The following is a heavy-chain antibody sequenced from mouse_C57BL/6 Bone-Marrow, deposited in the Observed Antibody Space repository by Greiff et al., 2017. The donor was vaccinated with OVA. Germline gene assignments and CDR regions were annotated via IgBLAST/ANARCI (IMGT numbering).Heavy chain of an antibody. CDR1: GYTFTSYW. D-gene: IGHD4-1*01. Sequence: VQLQQPGAELVMPGASVKLSCKASGYTFTSYWMHWVKPRPGHGLEWIGEIDPSDSYTNYNQKFKGKSTLTVDKSSSTAYMQLSSLTSEDSAVYYCASSNWDVDYWGQGTTLTVSS. CDR3: ASSNWDVDY. V-gene: IGHV1-69*01. J-gene: IGHJ2*01. CDR2: IDPSDSYT.